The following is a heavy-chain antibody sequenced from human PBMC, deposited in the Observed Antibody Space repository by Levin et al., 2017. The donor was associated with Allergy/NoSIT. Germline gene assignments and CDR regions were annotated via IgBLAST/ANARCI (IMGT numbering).Heavy chain of an antibody. CDR1: GGTFSSYA. J-gene: IGHJ4*02. V-gene: IGHV1-69*13. CDR2: IIPLFGIA. D-gene: IGHD6-13*01. CDR3: ARGVYSRTEPTIDY. Sequence: ASVKVSCKASGGTFSSYAISWVRQAPGQGLEWMGGIIPLFGIANYAQKFQGRVTITADESTNTAYMELSSLRSEDTAVYYCARGVYSRTEPTIDYWGQGTQVTVSS.